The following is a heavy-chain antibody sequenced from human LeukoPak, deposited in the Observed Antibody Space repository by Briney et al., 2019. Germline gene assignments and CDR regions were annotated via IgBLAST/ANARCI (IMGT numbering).Heavy chain of an antibody. CDR3: ARDGYDFWSGYYTFDY. J-gene: IGHJ4*02. V-gene: IGHV1-18*01. D-gene: IGHD3-3*01. CDR1: GYTFTSYG. Sequence: GASVKVSCKASGYTFTSYGISWVRQAPGQGLEWMGWISAYNGNTNYAQKLQGRVTMTTDASTSTAYMELRSLRSDVTAVYYCARDGYDFWSGYYTFDYWGQGTLVTVSS. CDR2: ISAYNGNT.